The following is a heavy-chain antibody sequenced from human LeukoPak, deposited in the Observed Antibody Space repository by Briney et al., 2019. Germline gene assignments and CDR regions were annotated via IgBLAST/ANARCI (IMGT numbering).Heavy chain of an antibody. CDR2: IYYSGST. J-gene: IGHJ3*02. CDR1: GGSISSYY. D-gene: IGHD3-9*01. CDR3: ARGDDILTDYGGAFDI. Sequence: SETLSLTCTVSGGSISSYYWSWIRQPPGKGLEWIGYIYYSGSTNYNPSLKSRVTISVDTSKNQFSLKLSSVTAADTAVYYCARGDDILTDYGGAFDIWGQGTMVTVSS. V-gene: IGHV4-59*08.